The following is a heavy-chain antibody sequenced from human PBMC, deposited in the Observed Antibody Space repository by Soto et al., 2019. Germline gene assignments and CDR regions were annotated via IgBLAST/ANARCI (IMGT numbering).Heavy chain of an antibody. V-gene: IGHV4-39*01. Sequence: SETLSLTFTVSGGSISSSSYYWGWIRQPPGKGLEWIGSIYYSGSTYYNPSLKSRVTISVDTSNNQFSLKLSSVTAADMAVYYCAREVTTGGYYYYYYGMDVWGQGTTVTVSS. CDR3: AREVTTGGYYYYYYGMDV. CDR1: GGSISSSSYY. D-gene: IGHD4-17*01. J-gene: IGHJ6*02. CDR2: IYYSGST.